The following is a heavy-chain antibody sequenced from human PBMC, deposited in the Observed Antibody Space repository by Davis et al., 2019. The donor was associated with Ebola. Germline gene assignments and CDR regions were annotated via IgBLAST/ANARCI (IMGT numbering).Heavy chain of an antibody. D-gene: IGHD1-1*01. Sequence: ASVKVSCKASGYTFTNYAIHWVRQAPGQGLEWMGWSSTYNGNTDYARKFRGRVTMTTDTSTSTAYMELRSLISDDTAVYYCVRNVGIRLPHWFDPWGQGTLVTVSS. J-gene: IGHJ5*02. V-gene: IGHV1-18*01. CDR3: VRNVGIRLPHWFDP. CDR2: SSTYNGNT. CDR1: GYTFTNYA.